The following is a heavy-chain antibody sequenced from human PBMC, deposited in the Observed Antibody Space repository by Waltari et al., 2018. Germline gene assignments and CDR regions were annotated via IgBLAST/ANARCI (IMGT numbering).Heavy chain of an antibody. CDR3: ARGGGGDWEWFDP. J-gene: IGHJ5*02. CDR2: IYYTGST. D-gene: IGHD2-21*02. Sequence: QVQLQESGPSLLTPSETLSLICTVSGGSISGFYWSWVRQTPGKGLDWIGYIYYTGSTNFNPSLKSRVTMSVDTSKNQFSLKLSSVTAADTAFYYCARGGGGDWEWFDPWGQGTLVTVSS. CDR1: GGSISGFY. V-gene: IGHV4-59*01.